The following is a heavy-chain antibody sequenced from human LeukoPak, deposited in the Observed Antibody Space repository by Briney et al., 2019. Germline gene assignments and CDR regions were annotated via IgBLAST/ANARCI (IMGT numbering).Heavy chain of an antibody. D-gene: IGHD2-21*01. CDR3: ARITFVVEGYGMDV. CDR2: IYYTGDN. J-gene: IGHJ6*02. Sequence: SETLSLTCSVSGASISDSYWTWIRQPPGKALEWIGYIYYTGDNDYNPSLKSRVTMSVDTSKSHLSLKLTSVTAADTAVYYCARITFVVEGYGMDVWGQGTTVTVSS. V-gene: IGHV4-59*08. CDR1: GASISDSY.